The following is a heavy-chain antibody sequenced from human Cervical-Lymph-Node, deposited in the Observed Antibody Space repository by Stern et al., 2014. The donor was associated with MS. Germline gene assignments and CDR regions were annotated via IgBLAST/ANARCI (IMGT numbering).Heavy chain of an antibody. D-gene: IGHD6-13*01. V-gene: IGHV3-30*18. Sequence: QDQLVQSGGGVVQPGRSLRLSCAASGFTFSSYGMHWVRQAPRKGLAWVAVISYDGSDKYYADSVKGQFTISRDNSKNTLYLQMDSLRPEDTAVYYCAKDGTPAVAAAVIDYWGQGALVTVSS. CDR3: AKDGTPAVAAAVIDY. CDR1: GFTFSSYG. J-gene: IGHJ4*02. CDR2: ISYDGSDK.